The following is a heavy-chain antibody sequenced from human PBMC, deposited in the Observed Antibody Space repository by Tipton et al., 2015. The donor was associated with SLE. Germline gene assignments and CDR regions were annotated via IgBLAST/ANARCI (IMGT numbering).Heavy chain of an antibody. V-gene: IGHV4-39*07. CDR2: IYNSGTT. CDR1: GGSITSNNYY. D-gene: IGHD6-19*01. Sequence: TLSLTCTVSGGSITSNNYYWGWIRQPPGKGLEWIGSIYNSGTTYYNPSLKSRIIMSVDVSKNQFSRRLNSLTAADTAVYYCAKQGPSAWYDFSYFDNWGQGILVTVSS. J-gene: IGHJ4*02. CDR3: AKQGPSAWYDFSYFDN.